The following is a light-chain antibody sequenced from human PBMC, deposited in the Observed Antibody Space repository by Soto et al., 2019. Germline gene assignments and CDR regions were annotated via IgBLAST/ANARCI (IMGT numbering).Light chain of an antibody. CDR1: QDIRSS. Sequence: EIVMTQSPATLSVSPGERVTLSCRASQDIRSSLAWYQQKPGQAPRLLIYGASIRATGVPATFSGSGSGTEFSLTVSSLQSEDFAVYYCQQYNNLPPWTFGQGTKVEVK. V-gene: IGKV3-15*01. CDR2: GAS. CDR3: QQYNNLPPWT. J-gene: IGKJ1*01.